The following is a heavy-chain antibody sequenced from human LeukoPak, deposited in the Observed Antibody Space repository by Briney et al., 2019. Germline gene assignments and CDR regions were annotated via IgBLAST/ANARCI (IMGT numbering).Heavy chain of an antibody. CDR2: IYYSGIT. CDR1: GGSISSNSYY. D-gene: IGHD6-19*01. J-gene: IGHJ6*03. Sequence: SETLSLTCTVSGGSISSNSYYWGWIRQPPGKGLEWIGSIYYSGITYYNPSLKSRVTISVDTSKNQFSLKLSSVTAADTAVYYCARGQKQWLAFYYYYYYMDVWGKGTTVTVSS. CDR3: ARGQKQWLAFYYYYYYMDV. V-gene: IGHV4-39*01.